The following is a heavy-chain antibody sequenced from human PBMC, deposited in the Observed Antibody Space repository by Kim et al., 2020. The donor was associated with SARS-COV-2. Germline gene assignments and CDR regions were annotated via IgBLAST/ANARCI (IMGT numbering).Heavy chain of an antibody. CDR3: ARDQGVVTAYFDY. V-gene: IGHV1-69*01. Sequence: AQKFQGRVTITADESTSTAYMELSSLRSEDTAVYYCARDQGVVTAYFDYWGQGTLVTVSS. J-gene: IGHJ4*02. D-gene: IGHD2-21*02.